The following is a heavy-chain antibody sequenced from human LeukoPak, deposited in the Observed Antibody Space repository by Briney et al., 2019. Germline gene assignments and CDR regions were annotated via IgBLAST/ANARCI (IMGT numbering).Heavy chain of an antibody. J-gene: IGHJ6*02. CDR2: ISSSSSYI. V-gene: IGHV3-21*04. CDR1: GFTFSSYS. CDR3: AKSSAFGQYYYYYYGLDV. Sequence: GGSLRLSCAASGFTFSSYSMTWVRQAPGKGLEWVSSISSSSSYIYYADSVKGRFTISRDNAKNSLYLQMNSLRAEDTAVYYCAKSSAFGQYYYYYYGLDVWGQGTTVAVS. D-gene: IGHD3-16*01.